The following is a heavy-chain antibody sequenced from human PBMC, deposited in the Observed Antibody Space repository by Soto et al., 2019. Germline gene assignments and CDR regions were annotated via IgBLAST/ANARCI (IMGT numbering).Heavy chain of an antibody. J-gene: IGHJ6*02. D-gene: IGHD3-22*01. CDR3: ARGFYYDSSGYRVLAYYYYYYYGMDV. CDR1: GGTFSSYA. CDR2: IIPIFGTA. Sequence: GASVKVSCKASGGTFSSYAISWVRQAPGQGLEWMGGIIPIFGTANYAQKFQGRVTITADESTSTAYMELSSLRSEDTAVYYCARGFYYDSSGYRVLAYYYYYYYGMDVWGQGTTVTVSS. V-gene: IGHV1-69*13.